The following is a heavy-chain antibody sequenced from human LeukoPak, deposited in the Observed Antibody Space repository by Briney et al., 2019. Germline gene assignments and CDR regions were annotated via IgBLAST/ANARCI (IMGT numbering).Heavy chain of an antibody. CDR3: ARASRGLPKWFDP. D-gene: IGHD2-15*01. Sequence: PSETLSLTCTVSGGSISSYYWSWIRQPPGKGLEWIGYIYYSGSTNYNPSLKSRVTISVDTSKNQFSLKLSSVTAADTAVYYCARASRGLPKWFDPWGQGTLVTVSS. CDR1: GGSISSYY. CDR2: IYYSGST. V-gene: IGHV4-59*12. J-gene: IGHJ5*02.